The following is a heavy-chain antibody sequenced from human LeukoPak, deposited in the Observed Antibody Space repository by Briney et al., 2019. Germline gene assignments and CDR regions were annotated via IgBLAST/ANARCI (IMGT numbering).Heavy chain of an antibody. CDR3: AREQYLAYDVFGF. CDR2: IYYSGST. J-gene: IGHJ3*01. D-gene: IGHD2/OR15-2a*01. Sequence: SVTLSLTCTVSGGSVSSGSYYWSWIRQPPGKGLEWIGYIYYSGSTSFNPSLKSRVTMLVDTSKNQFSLRLTSMTAADTALYFCAREQYLAYDVFGFWGRGTMVTVSS. V-gene: IGHV4-61*01. CDR1: GGSVSSGSYY.